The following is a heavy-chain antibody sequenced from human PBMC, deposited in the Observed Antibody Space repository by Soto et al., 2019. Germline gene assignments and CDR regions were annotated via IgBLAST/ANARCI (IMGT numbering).Heavy chain of an antibody. CDR2: MFPSGST. J-gene: IGHJ6*02. CDR1: VGYVNTADYY. CDR3: ARDRYYGSGTYYNFYSGMDV. V-gene: IGHV4-30-4*01. D-gene: IGHD3-10*01. Sequence: TLSLTCTVSVGYVNTADYYWPWVRHPPGKGLEWIGNMFPSGSTYYNPSLKSRLTISLYTSKNHFSLKLSSVTPADTAVYYCARDRYYGSGTYYNFYSGMDVWGQGNT.